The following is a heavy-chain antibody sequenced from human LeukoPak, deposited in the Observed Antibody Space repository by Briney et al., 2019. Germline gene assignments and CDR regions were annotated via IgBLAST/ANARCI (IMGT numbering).Heavy chain of an antibody. CDR1: GYSISSGYY. CDR3: ARLAVADKGDY. V-gene: IGHV4-38-2*02. Sequence: SETLSLTCTVSGYSISSGYYWGWIRQPPGKGLEWIGEIYHSGSTNYNPSLKSRVTISVDKSKNQFSLKLSSVTAADTAVYYCARLAVADKGDYWGQGTLVTVSS. D-gene: IGHD6-19*01. CDR2: IYHSGST. J-gene: IGHJ4*02.